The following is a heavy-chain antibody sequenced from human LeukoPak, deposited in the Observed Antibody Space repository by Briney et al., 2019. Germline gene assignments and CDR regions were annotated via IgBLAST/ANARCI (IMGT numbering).Heavy chain of an antibody. D-gene: IGHD3-22*01. CDR2: INPSGGST. CDR1: GGTFSSYA. CDR3: ARGRYYYDSSGYYLEAFDI. Sequence: ASVKVSCKASGGTFSSYAISWVRQAPGQGLEWMGIINPSGGSTSYAQKFQGRVTMTRDTSTSTVYMELSSLRSEDTAVYYCARGRYYYDSSGYYLEAFDIWGQGTMVTVSS. V-gene: IGHV1-46*01. J-gene: IGHJ3*02.